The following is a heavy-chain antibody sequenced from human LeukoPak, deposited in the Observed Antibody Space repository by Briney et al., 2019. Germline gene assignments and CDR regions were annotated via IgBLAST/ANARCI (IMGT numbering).Heavy chain of an antibody. Sequence: GGSLRLSCVASGFTFSSYAMSWVRETPARGLEWVSSLRGNGDAFYADSVKGRFTLSTDESRNTVYLQLNKLRVEDTAIYYCAKASWVSTADAVLWGQGTVVTVSS. V-gene: IGHV3-23*01. D-gene: IGHD3-16*01. CDR1: GFTFSSYA. J-gene: IGHJ4*02. CDR2: LRGNGDA. CDR3: AKASWVSTADAVL.